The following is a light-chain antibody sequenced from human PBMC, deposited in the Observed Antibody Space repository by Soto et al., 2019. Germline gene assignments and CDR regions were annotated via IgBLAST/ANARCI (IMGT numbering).Light chain of an antibody. CDR1: QSVGSA. J-gene: IGKJ4*01. V-gene: IGKV3-15*01. Sequence: EIVTTQSPATLSVSPGETATLSCRASQSVGSAVAWYQHKPGQAPRLLIVGASIRATGVPGRFTGGGSGTEFTLTISSLQSEDFADYYWQQYRNWPPLTFGGGTTVEIK. CDR2: GAS. CDR3: QQYRNWPPLT.